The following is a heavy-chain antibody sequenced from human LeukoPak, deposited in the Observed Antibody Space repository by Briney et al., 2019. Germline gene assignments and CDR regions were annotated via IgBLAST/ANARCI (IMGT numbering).Heavy chain of an antibody. D-gene: IGHD3-22*01. CDR1: GFTFRTYW. V-gene: IGHV3-7*01. Sequence: PGGSLRLSCAASGFTFRTYWMSWVRQAPGKGLEWVANIKQDGSEKYYVDSVKGRFTISRDNAKNSLCLQMNSLRAEDTAVYYCAREFPYYYDTSGYYVDYWGQGTLVTVSS. CDR2: IKQDGSEK. CDR3: AREFPYYYDTSGYYVDY. J-gene: IGHJ4*02.